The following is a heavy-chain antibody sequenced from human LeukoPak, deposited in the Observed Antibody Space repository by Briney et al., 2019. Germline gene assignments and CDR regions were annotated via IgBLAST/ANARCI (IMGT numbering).Heavy chain of an antibody. D-gene: IGHD3-10*01. V-gene: IGHV2-5*01. CDR2: IYWNDEK. CDR3: ACRVDGSGTYTFDI. Sequence: KGSGPTLVEPTQTLPLAAIFSGVSVSPTGMGVGWIRQPPGKALECPALIYWNDEKRYSPSPKSRLTITNDTSKNQVVLTMTNMDPVDTATYYCACRVDGSGTYTFDIWGQGTLVTVSS. CDR1: GVSVSPTGMG. J-gene: IGHJ4*02.